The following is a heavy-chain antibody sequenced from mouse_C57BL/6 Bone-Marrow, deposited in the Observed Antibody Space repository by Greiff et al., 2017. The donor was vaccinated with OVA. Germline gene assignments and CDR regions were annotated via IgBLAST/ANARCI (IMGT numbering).Heavy chain of an antibody. J-gene: IGHJ1*03. Sequence: EVQGVESGGGLVKPGGSLKLSCAASGFTFSSYAMSWVRQTPEKRLEWVATISDGGSYTYYPDNVKGRFTISRDNAKNNLYLQMSHLKSEDTAMYYCARASITTGVSNWYFDVWGTGTTVTVSS. V-gene: IGHV5-4*01. D-gene: IGHD1-1*01. CDR2: ISDGGSYT. CDR3: ARASITTGVSNWYFDV. CDR1: GFTFSSYA.